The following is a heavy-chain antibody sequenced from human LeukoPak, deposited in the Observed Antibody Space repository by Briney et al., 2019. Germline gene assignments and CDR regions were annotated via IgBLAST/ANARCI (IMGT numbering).Heavy chain of an antibody. CDR3: ARGGGGIAAGYYMDV. Sequence: GGSLRLSCAASGFTFNTHAMSWVRQAPEKGLEWVSSLTRTGRTTYYADSVKGRFTISRDNLKNTVYLQMNSLRAEDTALYYCARGGGGIAAGYYMDVWGKGTTVTVSS. CDR1: GFTFNTHA. D-gene: IGHD6-25*01. J-gene: IGHJ6*03. CDR2: LTRTGRTT. V-gene: IGHV3-23*01.